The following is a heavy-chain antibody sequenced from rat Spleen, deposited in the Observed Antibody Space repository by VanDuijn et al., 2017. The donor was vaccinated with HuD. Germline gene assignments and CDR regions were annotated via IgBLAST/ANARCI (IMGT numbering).Heavy chain of an antibody. CDR1: GFSLTRNH. CDR3: TRMRSQAHYFDY. V-gene: IGHV2-32*01. Sequence: QVQLKESGPGLVQPSQTLSLTCTVSGFSLTRNHVHWVRQPPGKGLEWMGIMWNDGDTSYNSALKSRLRISRDTSKSQVFLKINSLQTEDTAIYYCTRMRSQAHYFDYWGQGVMVTVSS. J-gene: IGHJ2*01. CDR2: MWNDGDT. D-gene: IGHD1-11*01.